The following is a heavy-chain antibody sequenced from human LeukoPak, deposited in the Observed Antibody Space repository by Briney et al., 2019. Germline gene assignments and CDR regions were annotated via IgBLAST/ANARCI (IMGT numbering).Heavy chain of an antibody. D-gene: IGHD4-23*01. CDR3: ARVGDYGGNRLFDY. J-gene: IGHJ4*02. CDR2: IYHSGST. Sequence: SQTLSLTCAVSGGSISSGGYSWRWIRQPPGKGLEWIGYIYHSGSTYYNPSLKSRVTISVDRSKNQFSLKLSSVTAADTAVYYCARVGDYGGNRLFDYWGQGTLVTVSS. V-gene: IGHV4-30-2*01. CDR1: GGSISSGGYS.